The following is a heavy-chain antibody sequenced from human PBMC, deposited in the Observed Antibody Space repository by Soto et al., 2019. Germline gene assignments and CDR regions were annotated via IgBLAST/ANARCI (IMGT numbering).Heavy chain of an antibody. CDR2: ISSSSSYI. Sequence: GGSLRLSCAASGFTFSSYSMNWVRQAPGKGLEWVSSISSSSSYIYYADSVKGRFTISRDNAKNSLYLQMNSLRAEDTAVYYCARDPPTYCSGCSCYPAPIDYWGQGTLVTVSS. J-gene: IGHJ4*02. D-gene: IGHD2-15*01. V-gene: IGHV3-21*01. CDR3: ARDPPTYCSGCSCYPAPIDY. CDR1: GFTFSSYS.